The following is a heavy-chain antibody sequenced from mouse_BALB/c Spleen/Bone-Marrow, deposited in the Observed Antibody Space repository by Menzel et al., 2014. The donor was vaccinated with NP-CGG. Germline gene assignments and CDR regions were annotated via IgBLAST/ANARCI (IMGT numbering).Heavy chain of an antibody. D-gene: IGHD1-2*01. CDR1: GYSFSNYW. CDR3: TRRLFDY. CDR2: IYPGDGDT. J-gene: IGHJ2*01. V-gene: IGHV1-80*01. Sequence: QVQLQQSGAELVRPGSSVKISCKSSGYSFSNYWMNWMKQRPGQGLEWIGQIYPGDGDTNYNGKFKGKATLTVDKSSSTAYMQLSGLTSEDSAVYYCTRRLFDYWGQGTTLTVSS.